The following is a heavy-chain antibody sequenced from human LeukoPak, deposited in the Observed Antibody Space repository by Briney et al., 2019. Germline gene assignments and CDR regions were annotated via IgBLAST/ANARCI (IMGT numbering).Heavy chain of an antibody. CDR1: GGPISSYY. J-gene: IGHJ4*02. D-gene: IGHD1-26*01. Sequence: SETLSLTCTVSGGPISSYYWSWIRQPAGKGLEWIGRIYTSGSTNYNPSLKSRVTISVDTSKNQFSLKLSSVTAADTAVFYCARENSGSYREFDYWGQGTLVTVSS. CDR3: ARENSGSYREFDY. CDR2: IYTSGST. V-gene: IGHV4-4*07.